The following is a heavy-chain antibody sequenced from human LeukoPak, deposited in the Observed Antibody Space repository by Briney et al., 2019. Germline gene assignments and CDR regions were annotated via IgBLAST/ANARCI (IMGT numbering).Heavy chain of an antibody. CDR3: ARDGDYGDPSGMDV. CDR1: GGTFSSYT. V-gene: IGHV1-69*04. J-gene: IGHJ6*02. D-gene: IGHD4-17*01. Sequence: KVSCKASGGTFSSYTISWVRQAPGQGLEWMGRIIPILGIANYAQKFQGRVTITADKSTSTAYMELSSLRSGDTAVYYCARDGDYGDPSGMDVWGQGTTVTVSS. CDR2: IIPILGIA.